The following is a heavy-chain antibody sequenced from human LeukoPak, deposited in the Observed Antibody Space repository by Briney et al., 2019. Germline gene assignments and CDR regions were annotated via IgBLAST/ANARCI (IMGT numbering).Heavy chain of an antibody. D-gene: IGHD5-12*01. V-gene: IGHV3-23*01. CDR1: GFTFSTYA. CDR2: ITAGGGST. Sequence: GGSLRLSCAASGFTFSTYAMTWVRQAPGKGLEWVSAITAGGGSTYYADSVKGRFTISRANSRNTLCLQMNSLRAEDTAVYYCAKVSYSGYEPTYYYYYYGMDVWGQGTTVTVSS. CDR3: AKVSYSGYEPTYYYYYYGMDV. J-gene: IGHJ6*02.